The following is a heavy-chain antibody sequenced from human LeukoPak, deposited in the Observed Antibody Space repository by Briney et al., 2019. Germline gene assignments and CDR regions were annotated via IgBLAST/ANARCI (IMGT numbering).Heavy chain of an antibody. CDR2: FYPEDGET. Sequence: ASVKVSCKVSGYTLTELSMHWVRQAPGKGLEWMGGFYPEDGETIYAQKFQGRVTMTEDTSTDTAYMELSSLRSEDTAVYYCATQGNYDFWSGPQLGFDPWGQGTLVTVSS. V-gene: IGHV1-24*01. CDR3: ATQGNYDFWSGPQLGFDP. CDR1: GYTLTELS. J-gene: IGHJ5*02. D-gene: IGHD3-3*01.